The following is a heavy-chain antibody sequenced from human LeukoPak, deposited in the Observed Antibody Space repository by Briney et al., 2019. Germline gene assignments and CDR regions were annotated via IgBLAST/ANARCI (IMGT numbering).Heavy chain of an antibody. J-gene: IGHJ5*02. CDR1: GYTFTGYY. V-gene: IGHV1-18*04. CDR2: ISAYNGNT. CDR3: ARVTGTTQFDP. D-gene: IGHD1-20*01. Sequence: ASVKVSCKASGYTFTGYYMHWVRQAPGQGLEWMGWISAYNGNTNYAQKLQGRVTMTTGTSTSTAHMELRSLRSDDTAVYYCARVTGTTQFDPWGQGTLVTVSS.